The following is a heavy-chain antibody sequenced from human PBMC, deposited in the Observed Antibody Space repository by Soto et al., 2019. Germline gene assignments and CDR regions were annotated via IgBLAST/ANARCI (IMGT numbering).Heavy chain of an antibody. CDR1: GYIFTNYY. Sequence: ASVKVSCKASGYIFTNYYMHWVRQAPGQGLEWMGTINAGGGYTTYAQRFQGRVTMTRDTSTSTVSMELSSLRYEDTALYYCTRGGAILVVTPPFELWGQVTLVTVSS. CDR2: INAGGGYT. CDR3: TRGGAILVVTPPFEL. J-gene: IGHJ5*02. V-gene: IGHV1-46*01. D-gene: IGHD2-21*02.